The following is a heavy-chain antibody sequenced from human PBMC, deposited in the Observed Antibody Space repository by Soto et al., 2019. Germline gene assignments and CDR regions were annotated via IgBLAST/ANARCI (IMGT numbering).Heavy chain of an antibody. V-gene: IGHV3-73*01. J-gene: IGHJ4*02. CDR1: GFTFHGST. CDR3: VRADENSNYYFDY. CDR2: ISIKPNNYAT. D-gene: IGHD3-10*01. Sequence: GESLKISCVGSGFTFHGSTMHWVRQASGKGLEWIGLISIKPNNYATVYAASVTGRFTISRDDSNNTAYLQMNCQKTEDTAMYYCVRADENSNYYFDYRGRGTLVTVSS.